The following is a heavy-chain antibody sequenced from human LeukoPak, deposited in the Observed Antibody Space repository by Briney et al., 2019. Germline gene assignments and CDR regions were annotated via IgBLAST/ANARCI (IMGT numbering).Heavy chain of an antibody. J-gene: IGHJ3*02. CDR3: ARDSGYVSHDAFDI. CDR2: IWYDGSNK. D-gene: IGHD5-12*01. Sequence: RPGGSLRLSCAASGFTFSSYGMHWVRQAPGKGLEWVAVIWYDGSNKYYADSVKGRFTISRDNSKNTLYLQMNSLRAEDTAVYYCARDSGYVSHDAFDIWGQGTMVTVSS. V-gene: IGHV3-33*01. CDR1: GFTFSSYG.